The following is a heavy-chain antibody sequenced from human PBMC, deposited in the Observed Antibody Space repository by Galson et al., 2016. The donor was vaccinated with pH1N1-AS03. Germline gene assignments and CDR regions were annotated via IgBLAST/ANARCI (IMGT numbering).Heavy chain of an antibody. CDR2: IYQTGST. Sequence: ETLSLTCSVSGGSINSYYWNWIRQPPGKGLEWIGYIYQTGSTKYNPSLKSRVTISVDTSKNQFPLKLISVTAADTAVYYCARGAFTYYDFSTGYFPFDLWGQGTLVTVSS. CDR1: GGSINSYY. J-gene: IGHJ4*02. D-gene: IGHD3-3*01. CDR3: ARGAFTYYDFSTGYFPFDL. V-gene: IGHV4-59*01.